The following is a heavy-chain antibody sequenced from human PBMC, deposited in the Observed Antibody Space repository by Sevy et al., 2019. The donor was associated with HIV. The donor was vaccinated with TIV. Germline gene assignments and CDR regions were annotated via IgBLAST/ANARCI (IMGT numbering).Heavy chain of an antibody. J-gene: IGHJ6*02. CDR1: GDSVSSNSAA. CDR3: AKYSSSSRVDYYYYGMDV. Sequence: KQSQTLSLTCAISGDSVSSNSAAWNWIRQSPSRGLEWLGRTYYRSKWYNDYAVSVKSRITINPDTSKNQFSLQLNSVTPEDTAVYYCAKYSSSSRVDYYYYGMDVWGQGTTVTVSS. V-gene: IGHV6-1*01. CDR2: TYYRSKWYN. D-gene: IGHD6-6*01.